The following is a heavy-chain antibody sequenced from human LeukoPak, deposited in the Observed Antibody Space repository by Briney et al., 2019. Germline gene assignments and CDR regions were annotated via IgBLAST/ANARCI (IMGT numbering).Heavy chain of an antibody. J-gene: IGHJ3*02. D-gene: IGHD2-2*02. CDR1: GGTFSSYA. CDR2: IIPIFGTA. Sequence: GASVKVSCKASGGTFSSYAISWVRQAPGQGLEWLGGIIPIFGTASYAQKFQGRVTITAHGSTSTAYMELSSLRSEDTAVYHGAREDIVVVPAAIFVGAFDIWGQGTMVTVSS. V-gene: IGHV1-69*13. CDR3: AREDIVVVPAAIFVGAFDI.